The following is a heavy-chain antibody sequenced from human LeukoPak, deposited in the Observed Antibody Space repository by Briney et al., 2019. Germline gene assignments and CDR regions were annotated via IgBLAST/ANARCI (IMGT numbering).Heavy chain of an antibody. CDR1: GGSFSGYY. J-gene: IGHJ5*02. D-gene: IGHD2-21*02. V-gene: IGHV4-59*01. CDR3: ARREVVVTAIHNWFDP. Sequence: SETPSLTCAVYGGSFSGYYWSWIRQPPGKGLEWIGYIYYSGSTNYNPSLKSRVTISVDTSKNQFSLKLSSVTAADTAVYYCARREVVVTAIHNWFDPWGQGTLVTVSS. CDR2: IYYSGST.